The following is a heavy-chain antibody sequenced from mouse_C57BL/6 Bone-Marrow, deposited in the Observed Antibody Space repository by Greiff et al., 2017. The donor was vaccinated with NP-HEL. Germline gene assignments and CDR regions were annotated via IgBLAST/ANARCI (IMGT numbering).Heavy chain of an antibody. CDR1: GYTFTSYG. CDR3: ARRGGLRRPYFDY. Sequence: VKLQESGAELARPGASVKLSCKASGYTFTSYGISWVKQRPGQGLEWIGEIYPRSGNTYYNEKFKGKATLTADKSSSTAYMELRSLTSEDSAVYFCARRGGLRRPYFDYWGQGTTLTVSS. CDR2: IYPRSGNT. D-gene: IGHD2-4*01. J-gene: IGHJ2*01. V-gene: IGHV1-81*01.